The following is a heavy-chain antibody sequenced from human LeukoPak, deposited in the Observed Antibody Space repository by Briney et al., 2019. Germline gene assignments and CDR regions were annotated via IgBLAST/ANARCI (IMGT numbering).Heavy chain of an antibody. D-gene: IGHD6-13*01. J-gene: IGHJ5*02. V-gene: IGHV3-30*02. CDR1: GFTFSSYG. CDR2: IRYDGSNK. Sequence: QPGGSLRLSCAASGFTFSSYGMHWVRQAPGKGLEWVAFIRYDGSNKYYADSVKGRFTISRDNSKNTLYLQMNSLRAEDTAVYYCANPPGIAAAGTGNWLDPWGQGTLVTVSS. CDR3: ANPPGIAAAGTGNWLDP.